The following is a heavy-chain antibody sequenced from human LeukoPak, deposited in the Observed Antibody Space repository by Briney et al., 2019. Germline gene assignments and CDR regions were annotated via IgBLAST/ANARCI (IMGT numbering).Heavy chain of an antibody. D-gene: IGHD4-17*01. Sequence: GRSLTLSCAASGFTFSSYAMHWVRQAPGKGLEWEAVISYDGSNKYYADSVKGRFTISRDNSKNTLYLQMNSLRAEDTAVYYCARSDGDYVTLDYWGQGTLVTVSS. CDR3: ARSDGDYVTLDY. CDR2: ISYDGSNK. CDR1: GFTFSSYA. J-gene: IGHJ4*02. V-gene: IGHV3-30-3*01.